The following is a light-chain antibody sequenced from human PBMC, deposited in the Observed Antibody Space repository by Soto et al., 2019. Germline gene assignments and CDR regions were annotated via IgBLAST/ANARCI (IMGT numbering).Light chain of an antibody. CDR1: SSDVGGYNY. CDR2: EVS. V-gene: IGLV2-14*01. CDR3: SSYTSSSPYV. Sequence: QSVLSQPASVSGSPGKSITISCTGTSSDVGGYNYVSWYQQHPGKAPKLMIYEVSNRPSGVSNRFSGSKSGNTASLTISGLQAEEEAHYYCSSYTSSSPYVFGTGTKVTVL. J-gene: IGLJ1*01.